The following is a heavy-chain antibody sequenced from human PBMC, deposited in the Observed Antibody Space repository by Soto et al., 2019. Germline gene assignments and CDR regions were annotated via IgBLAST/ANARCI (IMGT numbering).Heavy chain of an antibody. V-gene: IGHV1-18*01. J-gene: IGHJ3*02. D-gene: IGHD3-3*01. Sequence: QVQLVQSGAEVKKPGASVKVSCKTSGYSFTKYGVNWVRQAPGQGLQWMGRINPNNGNTDYAQTLQGRLTITTDTSTSSAYMELGSLRSNDTAVYYCAREVRILGRGLGLDIWVPGTMVTVSS. CDR1: GYSFTKYG. CDR2: INPNNGNT. CDR3: AREVRILGRGLGLDI.